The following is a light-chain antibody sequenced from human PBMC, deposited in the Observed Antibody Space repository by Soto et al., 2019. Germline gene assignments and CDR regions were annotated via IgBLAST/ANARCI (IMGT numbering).Light chain of an antibody. CDR2: GAS. J-gene: IGKJ1*01. CDR1: QSVSSN. V-gene: IGKV3-15*01. Sequence: IVMTQSPATLSVSPGERATLSCRASQSVSSNLAWYQQKPGQAPRLLIYGASTRATGIPARFSGSGSGTDFTLTISSLQSEDFAVYYCQHYNNWPPWTFGQGNKVEIK. CDR3: QHYNNWPPWT.